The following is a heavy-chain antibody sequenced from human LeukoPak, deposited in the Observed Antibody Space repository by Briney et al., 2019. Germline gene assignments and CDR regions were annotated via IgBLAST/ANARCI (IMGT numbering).Heavy chain of an antibody. Sequence: AESLKISCKDSGYSFTNYWLGWVRQLPGKGLELMRIIYPGGYDHRYSASFQGQVTISADKSINTAYLQWSSLKALDTAIYYCARRGEAMDPFDYWGQGTLVTVSS. CDR1: GYSFTNYW. CDR2: IYPGGYDH. D-gene: IGHD5-18*01. CDR3: ARRGEAMDPFDY. V-gene: IGHV5-51*01. J-gene: IGHJ4*02.